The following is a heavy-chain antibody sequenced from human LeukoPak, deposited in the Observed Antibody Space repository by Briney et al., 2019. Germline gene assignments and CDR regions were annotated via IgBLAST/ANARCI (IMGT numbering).Heavy chain of an antibody. J-gene: IGHJ4*02. CDR2: IRQDGDTK. CDR3: ARSLPYGTTWYGRSDF. D-gene: IGHD6-13*01. V-gene: IGHV3-7*03. Sequence: GGSLRLSCAASGFTFSSYGMHWVRQAPGKGLEWVANIRQDGDTKYYVDSVKGRFTISRDNAMNSLYLQMNSLRAEDTAIYYCARSLPYGTTWYGRSDFWGQGTLVTVSS. CDR1: GFTFSSYG.